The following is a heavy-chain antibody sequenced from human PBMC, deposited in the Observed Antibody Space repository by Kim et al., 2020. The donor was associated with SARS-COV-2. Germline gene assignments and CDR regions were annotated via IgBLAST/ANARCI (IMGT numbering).Heavy chain of an antibody. CDR2: IYHTGNT. CDR3: ARAEVAARFGMDV. D-gene: IGHD6-6*01. Sequence: SETLSLTCAVSGGSIRGNNWWSWVRQTPGKGLEWIGEIYHTGNTNYNPSLQSRVIISVDRSKNQFSLKLSSVTAADTAVYFCARAEVAARFGMDVWGQGTTSTVSS. J-gene: IGHJ6*02. V-gene: IGHV4-4*02. CDR1: GGSIRGNNW.